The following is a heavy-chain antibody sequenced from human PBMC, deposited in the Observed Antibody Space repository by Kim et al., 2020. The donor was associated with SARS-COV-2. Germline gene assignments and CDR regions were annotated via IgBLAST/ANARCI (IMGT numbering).Heavy chain of an antibody. J-gene: IGHJ4*02. CDR3: AKNMDGSYYFPDD. V-gene: IGHV3-7*03. CDR1: KFTFSNYW. D-gene: IGHD1-26*01. CDR2: IKQDGSEN. Sequence: GGSLRLSCVASKFTFSNYWMSWVRQAPGKGLEWVANIKQDGSENYYADSVKGRFTISRDNAKNSLYLQLNSLRVDDTAVYYCAKNMDGSYYFPDDCGQG.